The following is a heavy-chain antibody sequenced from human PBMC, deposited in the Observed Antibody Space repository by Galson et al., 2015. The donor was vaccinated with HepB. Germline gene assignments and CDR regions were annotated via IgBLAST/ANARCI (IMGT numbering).Heavy chain of an antibody. D-gene: IGHD2-15*01. J-gene: IGHJ6*03. V-gene: IGHV3-48*01. CDR3: ARDNMRCSGGSCYREYYMDV. CDR2: ISSSSSTI. Sequence: SLRLSCAASGFTFSSYSMNWVRQAPGKGLEWVSYISSSSSTIYYADSVKGRFTISRDNAKNSLYLQMNSLRAEDTAVYYCARDNMRCSGGSCYREYYMDVWGKGTTVTVSS. CDR1: GFTFSSYS.